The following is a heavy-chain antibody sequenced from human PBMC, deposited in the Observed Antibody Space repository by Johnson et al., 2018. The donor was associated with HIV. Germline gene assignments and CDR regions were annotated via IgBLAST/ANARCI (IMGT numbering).Heavy chain of an antibody. Sequence: VQLVEPGGGVVRPGGSLRLACAASGFTFDDYGMSWVRQGPGKGLEWVTGINWSGGSTGYADSMKGRSTISRDNARNSLYLQMNRLRAEDTALYLCARGKGAAVGLDAFDIWGQGIRVTVSS. D-gene: IGHD6-19*01. CDR1: GFTFDDYG. V-gene: IGHV3-20*04. CDR3: ARGKGAAVGLDAFDI. J-gene: IGHJ3*02. CDR2: INWSGGST.